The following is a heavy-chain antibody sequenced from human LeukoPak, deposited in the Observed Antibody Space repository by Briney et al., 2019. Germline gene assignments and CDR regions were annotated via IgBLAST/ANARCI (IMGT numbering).Heavy chain of an antibody. CDR2: INHSGST. D-gene: IGHD3-16*02. J-gene: IGHJ4*02. Sequence: SETLSLTCAVYGGSFSGYYWSWIRQPPGKGLEWIGEINHSGSTNYNPSLKSRVTISVDTSKNQFSLKLSSVTAADTAVYYCASLVPYDYVWGSYRKAYYFDYWGQGTLVTVSS. CDR3: ASLVPYDYVWGSYRKAYYFDY. CDR1: GGSFSGYY. V-gene: IGHV4-34*01.